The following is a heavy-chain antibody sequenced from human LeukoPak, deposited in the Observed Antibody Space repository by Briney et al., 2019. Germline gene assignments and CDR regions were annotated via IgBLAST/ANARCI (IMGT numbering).Heavy chain of an antibody. V-gene: IGHV1-2*06. Sequence: GASVKVSCKASGYTFTGYYMHWVRQAPGQGLEWMGRINPNSGGTNYAQKFQGRVTMTRDTSINTAYMELSRLRSDDTAVYYCARAGYSGSYFVDYWGQGTLVTVSS. J-gene: IGHJ4*02. CDR2: INPNSGGT. D-gene: IGHD1-26*01. CDR3: ARAGYSGSYFVDY. CDR1: GYTFTGYY.